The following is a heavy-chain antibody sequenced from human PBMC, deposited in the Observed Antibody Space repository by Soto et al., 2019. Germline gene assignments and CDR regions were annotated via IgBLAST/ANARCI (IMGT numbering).Heavy chain of an antibody. Sequence: PGGSLRLSCAASEFTFSSYSMNWVRQAPGKGLEWVSSISSSSSYIYYADSVKGRFTISRDNAKNSLYLQMNSLRAEDTAVYYCARGVGPPYSSSSHGYWGQGTLVTVSS. CDR2: ISSSSSYI. V-gene: IGHV3-21*01. J-gene: IGHJ4*02. CDR1: EFTFSSYS. D-gene: IGHD6-6*01. CDR3: ARGVGPPYSSSSHGY.